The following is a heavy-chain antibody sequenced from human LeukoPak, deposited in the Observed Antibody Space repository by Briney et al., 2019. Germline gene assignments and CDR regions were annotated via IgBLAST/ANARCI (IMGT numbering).Heavy chain of an antibody. D-gene: IGHD2-2*02. CDR2: ISYDGSNK. V-gene: IGHV3-30-3*01. CDR3: ARTGYCSSTSCYTASRPYYYYYMDV. CDR1: GFTFSSYA. Sequence: PGRSLRLSCAASGFTFSSYAMHWVRQAPGKGLEWVAVISYDGSNKYYADSVKGRFTISRDNSKNTLYLQMNSLRAEDTAVYYCARTGYCSSTSCYTASRPYYYYYMDVWGKGTTVTVSS. J-gene: IGHJ6*03.